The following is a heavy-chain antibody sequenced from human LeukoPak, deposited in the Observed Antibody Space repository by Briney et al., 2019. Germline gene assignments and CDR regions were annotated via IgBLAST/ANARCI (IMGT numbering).Heavy chain of an antibody. V-gene: IGHV3-30*02. D-gene: IGHD3-22*01. CDR1: GFTFSTYG. CDR2: IEDDGSNK. CDR3: AKDVRESSGLGPDY. Sequence: GGSLRLSCAASGFTFSTYGMHWVRQAPGKGLERVAYIEDDGSNKYYADSVKGRFTISRDNSKNTMYLQMNSLRAEDTAVYYCAKDVRESSGLGPDYWGQGTLVTVSS. J-gene: IGHJ4*02.